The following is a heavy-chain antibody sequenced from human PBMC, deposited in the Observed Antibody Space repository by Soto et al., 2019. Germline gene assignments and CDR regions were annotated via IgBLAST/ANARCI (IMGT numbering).Heavy chain of an antibody. CDR3: GGDGYSDDGYYSGGIDV. CDR1: GGSISSYY. CDR2: IYYSGST. J-gene: IGHJ6*02. Sequence: SETLSLTYTVSGGSISSYYWSWIRQPPGKGLEWIGYIYYSGSTNYNPSLKSRVTISVDTSKCQFSLTLSPVTAADTAGDYCGGDGYSDDGYYSGGIDVWGQGTMVTVSS. V-gene: IGHV4-59*01. D-gene: IGHD5-12*01.